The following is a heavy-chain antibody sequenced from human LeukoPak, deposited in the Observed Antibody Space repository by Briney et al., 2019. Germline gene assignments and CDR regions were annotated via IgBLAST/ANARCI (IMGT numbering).Heavy chain of an antibody. CDR2: IVVGSGNT. J-gene: IGHJ3*02. V-gene: IGHV1-58*01. Sequence: SVKVSCKASGFTFTSSAVQWVRQARGQRLEWIGWIVVGSGNTNYAQKFQERVTITRDMSTSTAYMELSSLRSEDTAVYYCAAIKYSYGFLGAFDIWAKGQWSPSLQ. CDR3: AAIKYSYGFLGAFDI. CDR1: GFTFTSSA. D-gene: IGHD5-18*01.